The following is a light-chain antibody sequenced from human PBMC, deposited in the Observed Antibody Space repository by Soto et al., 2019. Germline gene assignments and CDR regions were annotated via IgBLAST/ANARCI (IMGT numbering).Light chain of an antibody. V-gene: IGKV1-39*01. CDR2: AAS. CDR3: QQSYNAPLT. J-gene: IGKJ4*01. CDR1: HSISNY. Sequence: DIQMTQSPSSLSASVGDRVTITCRASHSISNYLNWYQHKAGKAPKLLIHAASSLQSGVPSRFTGSGSGTXXXXXXXXXQSXDFATYYCQQSYNAPLTFGGGTKVEIK.